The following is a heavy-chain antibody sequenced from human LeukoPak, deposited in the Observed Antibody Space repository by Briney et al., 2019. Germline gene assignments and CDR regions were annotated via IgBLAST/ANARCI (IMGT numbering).Heavy chain of an antibody. CDR3: ARGYYGSGKSWFDP. V-gene: IGHV3-11*04. J-gene: IGHJ5*02. Sequence: GGSLRLSCAASGFTFSDYYMSWIRQAPGKGLEWVSYISSSSSTIFYADSVKGRFTISRDNAKNSLYLQMNSLRAEDTAVYYCARGYYGSGKSWFDPWGQGTLVTVSS. D-gene: IGHD3-10*01. CDR1: GFTFSDYY. CDR2: ISSSSSTI.